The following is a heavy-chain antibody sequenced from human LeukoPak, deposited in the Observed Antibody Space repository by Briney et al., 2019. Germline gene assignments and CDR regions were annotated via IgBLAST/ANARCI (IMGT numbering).Heavy chain of an antibody. D-gene: IGHD2-21*02. V-gene: IGHV1-2*02. CDR2: INPNSGGT. Sequence: ASVKVSCKASGYIFTSYYMHWVRQAPGQGLEWMGWINPNSGGTNYAQKFQGRVTMTRDTSISTAYMELSRLRSDDTAVYYCARGSGTQLSYCGGDCYAFDIWGQGTMVTVSS. CDR1: GYIFTSYY. J-gene: IGHJ3*02. CDR3: ARGSGTQLSYCGGDCYAFDI.